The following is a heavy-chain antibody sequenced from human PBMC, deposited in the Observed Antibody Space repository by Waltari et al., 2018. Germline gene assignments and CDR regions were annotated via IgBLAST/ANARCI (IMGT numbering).Heavy chain of an antibody. V-gene: IGHV4-38-2*01. CDR1: GYSISSGYY. Sequence: QVQLQESGPGLVKPSETLSLTCAVSGYSISSGYYWGWIRQPPGKGLEWFGSIYHSGSTYYNPSLKSRVTISVDTSKNQFSLKLSSVTAADTAVYYCARPLTTGTTGGGFDIWGQGTMVTVSS. D-gene: IGHD1-1*01. CDR2: IYHSGST. CDR3: ARPLTTGTTGGGFDI. J-gene: IGHJ3*02.